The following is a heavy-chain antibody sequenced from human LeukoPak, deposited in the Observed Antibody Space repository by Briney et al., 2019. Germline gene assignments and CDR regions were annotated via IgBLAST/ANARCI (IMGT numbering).Heavy chain of an antibody. CDR3: AKGPHYYDSSGYYPFDY. Sequence: GGSLRLSRAASGFTFSSYAMSWVRQAPGKGLEWVSAISGSGGSTYYADSVKGRFTISRDNSKNTLYLQMNSLRAEDTAVYYCAKGPHYYDSSGYYPFDYWGQGTLVTVSS. CDR2: ISGSGGST. CDR1: GFTFSSYA. J-gene: IGHJ4*02. D-gene: IGHD3-22*01. V-gene: IGHV3-23*01.